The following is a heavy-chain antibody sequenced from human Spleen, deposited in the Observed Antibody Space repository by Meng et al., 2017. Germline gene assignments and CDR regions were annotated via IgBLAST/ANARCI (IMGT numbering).Heavy chain of an antibody. CDR1: GFTFRSYE. CDR3: VRGGISGATWNWLDS. CDR2: IRSDGSYI. Sequence: GESLKISCAASGFTFRSYEMNWVRQAPGKGLEWISYIRSDGSYIHYADTVRGRFTVSKDNANNSLYLQMNSLRAEDTATYFCVRGGISGATWNWLDSWGQGTLVTVSS. D-gene: IGHD3-3*02. V-gene: IGHV3-48*03. J-gene: IGHJ5*01.